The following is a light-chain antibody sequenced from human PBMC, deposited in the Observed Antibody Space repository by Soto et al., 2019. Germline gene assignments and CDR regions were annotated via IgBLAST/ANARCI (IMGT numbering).Light chain of an antibody. CDR1: QSVRSSY. CDR3: QQYCSSPFT. Sequence: ENVLTQSPGTLSLSPGERATLSCRASQSVRSSYLAWYHQKPGQAPRLLIYGASSRATDIPDRFSGSGSGTDFTLTISRLEPEDFAVDYCQQYCSSPFTFGQGTKLEIK. J-gene: IGKJ2*01. CDR2: GAS. V-gene: IGKV3-20*01.